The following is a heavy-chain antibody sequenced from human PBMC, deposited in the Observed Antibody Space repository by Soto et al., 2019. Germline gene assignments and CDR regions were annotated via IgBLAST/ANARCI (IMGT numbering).Heavy chain of an antibody. Sequence: QLQLVQSGAEEKKPGASVTVSCKASGYSLSNYGFTWVRQAPGQGLEWMGWISGYNGDTNYAQNLQGRVSMTTDTSTSTVSMELRSLRSDDTAVYYCASSPGQYNSYFYYMSVWGEGTTVTVSS. V-gene: IGHV1-18*01. CDR3: ASSPGQYNSYFYYMSV. CDR1: GYSLSNYG. CDR2: ISGYNGDT. J-gene: IGHJ6*03. D-gene: IGHD1-20*01.